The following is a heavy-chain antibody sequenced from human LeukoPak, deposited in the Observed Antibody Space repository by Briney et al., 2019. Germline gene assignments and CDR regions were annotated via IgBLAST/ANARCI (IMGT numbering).Heavy chain of an antibody. CDR2: IFYTGSI. CDR1: GAPISTSDHY. Sequence: RSSETLSLTCTVSGAPISTSDHYWGWIRQPPGKGLEWVGSIFYTGSISYNPSLRSRVTVSVDTFKRQFSLKLNSVTAADTAVYYCARNYYGSGSRGYFDYWGQGTLVTVSS. J-gene: IGHJ4*02. CDR3: ARNYYGSGSRGYFDY. D-gene: IGHD3-10*01. V-gene: IGHV4-39*01.